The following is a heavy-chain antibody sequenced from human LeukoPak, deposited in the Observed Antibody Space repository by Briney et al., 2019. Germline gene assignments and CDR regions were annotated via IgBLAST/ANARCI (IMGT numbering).Heavy chain of an antibody. CDR3: ARPQLEQTWAFDI. V-gene: IGHV3-64*01. D-gene: IGHD1-1*01. CDR2: ISSNGGST. CDR1: GFTFSSYA. Sequence: PGGSLRLSCAASGFTFSSYAMHWVRQAPGKGLEYVSAISSNGGSTYYANSVKGRFTISRDNSKNTLYLQMGSLRAEDMAVYYCARPQLEQTWAFDIWGQGTMVTISS. J-gene: IGHJ3*02.